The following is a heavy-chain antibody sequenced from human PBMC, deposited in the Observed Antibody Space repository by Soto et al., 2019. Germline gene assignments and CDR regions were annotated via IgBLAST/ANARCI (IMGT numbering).Heavy chain of an antibody. CDR1: GGSITSSGYY. CDR2: TPNSGST. CDR3: ARGGGSTKVDY. Sequence: QVQLQESGPGLVKPSQTLSLTCTVSGGSITSSGYYWSWIRQHPGEGLEWIGFTPNSGSTSSNPSXQXXVTISVDTPSNQFPLNLKSVTAADTAVYYCARGGGSTKVDYWGQGTLVTVSP. D-gene: IGHD2-2*01. V-gene: IGHV4-31*03. J-gene: IGHJ4*02.